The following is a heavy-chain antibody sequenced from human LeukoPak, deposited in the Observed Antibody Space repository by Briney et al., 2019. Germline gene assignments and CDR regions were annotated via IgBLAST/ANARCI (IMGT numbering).Heavy chain of an antibody. J-gene: IGHJ4*02. CDR3: AREEPYSRSWETGVFDY. D-gene: IGHD6-13*01. CDR1: GYTFTGYY. V-gene: IGHV1-2*02. CDR2: INPNSGGT. Sequence: GASVKVSCKASGYTFTGYYMHWVRQAPGQGLEWMGWINPNSGGTNYAQKFQGRVTMTRDTSISTAYMELSRLRSYDTAVYYCAREEPYSRSWETGVFDYWGQGTLVTVSS.